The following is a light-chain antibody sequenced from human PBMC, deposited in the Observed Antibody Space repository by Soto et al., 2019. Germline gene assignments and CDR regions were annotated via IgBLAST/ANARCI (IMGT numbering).Light chain of an antibody. V-gene: IGKV1-39*01. CDR3: QQSYSAPT. J-gene: IGKJ1*01. CDR1: QSIGTY. Sequence: QMAQSPASLSASVGDRGPLTGRASQSIGTYLNWYQQKPGKAPXXRIYDASSLQRGVPSRLSARGSGTDFTLTINSLQPEDFATYHCQQSYSAPTFGQGTKVDIK. CDR2: DAS.